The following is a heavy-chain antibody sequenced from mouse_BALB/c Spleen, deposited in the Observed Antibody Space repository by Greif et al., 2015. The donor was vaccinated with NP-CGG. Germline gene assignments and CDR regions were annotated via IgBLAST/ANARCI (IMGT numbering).Heavy chain of an antibody. D-gene: IGHD1-1*02. J-gene: IGHJ4*01. Sequence: QVHVKQSGAELAKPGASVKMSCKASGYTFTSYWMHWVKQRPGQGLEWIGYINPSTGYTEYNQKFKDKATLTADKSSSTAYMQLSSLTSEDSAVYYCARSGNYAMDYWGQGTSVTVSS. CDR2: INPSTGYT. CDR1: GYTFTSYW. V-gene: IGHV1-7*01. CDR3: ARSGNYAMDY.